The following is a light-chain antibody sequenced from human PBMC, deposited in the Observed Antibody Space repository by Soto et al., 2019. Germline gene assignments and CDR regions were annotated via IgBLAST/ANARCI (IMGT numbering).Light chain of an antibody. CDR1: QSISGW. CDR2: DAS. CDR3: QQYNSYSRP. V-gene: IGKV1-5*01. Sequence: DIQMTQSPSTLSASVGDRVTNTCRASQSISGWLAWYQQKPGKAPKLLIYDASSLQSGVPLRFSGSGSGTEFTLTISSLQPDDFATYYCQQYNSYSRPFGQGTKVEIK. J-gene: IGKJ1*01.